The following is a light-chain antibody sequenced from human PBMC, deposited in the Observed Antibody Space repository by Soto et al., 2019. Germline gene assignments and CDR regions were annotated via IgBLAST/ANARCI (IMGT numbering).Light chain of an antibody. CDR2: GAS. Sequence: EIVLTQSPCTLSLSPGERATLSCRASQSVSSSYLAWYQQKPGQAPRLLIYGASNRATGIPDRFSGSGSGTDFTLTISRLEPEDFAVYYCQQYGSSPPITFGQGTRLEIK. CDR1: QSVSSSY. V-gene: IGKV3-20*01. CDR3: QQYGSSPPIT. J-gene: IGKJ5*01.